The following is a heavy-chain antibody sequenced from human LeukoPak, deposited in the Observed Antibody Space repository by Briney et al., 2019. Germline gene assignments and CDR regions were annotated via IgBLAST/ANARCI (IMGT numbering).Heavy chain of an antibody. CDR3: AMGVGAPEDLAVAADFDY. V-gene: IGHV1-69*06. CDR2: IIPIFGTA. CDR1: GGTFSSYV. Sequence: SVKVSCKASGGTFSSYVINWVRQAPGQGLEWMGGIIPIFGTANYAQKFQGRVTITAYKSTSIAYMELSSLRSEDTAVYYCAMGVGAPEDLAVAADFDYWGQGTLVTVSS. D-gene: IGHD6-19*01. J-gene: IGHJ4*02.